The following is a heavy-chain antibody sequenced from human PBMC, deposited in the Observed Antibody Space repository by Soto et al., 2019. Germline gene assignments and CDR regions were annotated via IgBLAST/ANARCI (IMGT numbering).Heavy chain of an antibody. CDR1: GGSISSSSYY. J-gene: IGHJ6*03. D-gene: IGHD6-19*01. Sequence: PSETLSLTCTVSGGSISSSSYYWGWIRQPPGKGLEWIGSIYYTGSTYYNASLKSRVIISVDTSKNQFSLKLTSVTAADTAVYYCARHSLGSDWPARTPSNYMHVWGTGTTVTVS. CDR2: IYYTGST. V-gene: IGHV4-39*01. CDR3: ARHSLGSDWPARTPSNYMHV.